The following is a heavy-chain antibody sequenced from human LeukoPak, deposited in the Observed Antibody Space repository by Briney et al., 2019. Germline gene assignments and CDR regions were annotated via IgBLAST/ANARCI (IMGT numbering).Heavy chain of an antibody. J-gene: IGHJ4*02. D-gene: IGHD2-2*01. V-gene: IGHV3-23*01. CDR1: GFTFSNYA. CDR2: IRVNDET. Sequence: QTGGSLRLSCAASGFTFSNYAINWVRQAPGRGLEWVSGIRVNDETYYADSVKGRFTISRDNSENTLYLQMGGLRAEDTAVYYCAKDIVVVSAPSNYFDYWGQGTLVTVSS. CDR3: AKDIVVVSAPSNYFDY.